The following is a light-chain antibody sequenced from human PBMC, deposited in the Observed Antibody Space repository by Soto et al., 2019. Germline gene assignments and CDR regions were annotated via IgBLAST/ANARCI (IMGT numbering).Light chain of an antibody. V-gene: IGLV1-47*01. CDR2: RNN. Sequence: QSVVTQPPSASGTPGQRVTISCFGSSPNIGSNYVYWYQQLPGTAPKLLIYRNNQRPSGVPDRFSGSKSGTSASLAISGLRSEDEADYYCAAWDDSLRGVVFGGGTQLTVL. CDR3: AAWDDSLRGVV. J-gene: IGLJ2*01. CDR1: SPNIGSNY.